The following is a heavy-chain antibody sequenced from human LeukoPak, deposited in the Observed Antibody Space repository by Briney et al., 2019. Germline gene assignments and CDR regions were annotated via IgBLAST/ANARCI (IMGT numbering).Heavy chain of an antibody. Sequence: GGSLRLSCAASGFTFSTYSMNWGRQAPGKGLEWVSSFSGSGSFKFYTDSVKGRFTISRDNVKRSLYLQLSSLRAEDTAVYYCARDYYGDYYQSGYGMDVWGQGTTVTVSS. CDR3: ARDYYGDYYQSGYGMDV. V-gene: IGHV3-21*01. CDR1: GFTFSTYS. J-gene: IGHJ6*02. D-gene: IGHD4-17*01. CDR2: FSGSGSFK.